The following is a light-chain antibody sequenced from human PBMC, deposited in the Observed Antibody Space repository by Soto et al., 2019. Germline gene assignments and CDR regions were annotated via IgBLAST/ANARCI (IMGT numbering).Light chain of an antibody. Sequence: EIVLTQSPGTLSLSPGERATLSCRASQSVSSSHLAWYQQKPGQAPRLLISGASNRVTGIPARFSGSGSGTDFTLTISRLEPEDSAVYYCQQYGSSPWTFGQGTKVDIK. V-gene: IGKV3-20*01. CDR3: QQYGSSPWT. CDR1: QSVSSSH. CDR2: GAS. J-gene: IGKJ1*01.